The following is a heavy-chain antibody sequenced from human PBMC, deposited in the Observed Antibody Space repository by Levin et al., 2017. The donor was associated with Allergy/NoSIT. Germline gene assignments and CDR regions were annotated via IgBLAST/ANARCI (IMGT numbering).Heavy chain of an antibody. J-gene: IGHJ4*02. CDR2: ISGSGGST. D-gene: IGHD6-13*01. Sequence: GASVKVSCAASGFTFSSYAMSWVRQAPGKGLEWVSAISGSGGSTYYADSVKGRFTISRDNSKNTLYLQMNSLRAEDTAVYYCAKDLVYSSSWYVGYFDYWGQGTLVTVSS. CDR3: AKDLVYSSSWYVGYFDY. CDR1: GFTFSSYA. V-gene: IGHV3-23*01.